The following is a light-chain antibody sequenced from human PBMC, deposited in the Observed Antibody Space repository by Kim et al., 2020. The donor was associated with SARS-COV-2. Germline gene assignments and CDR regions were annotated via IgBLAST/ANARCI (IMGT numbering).Light chain of an antibody. Sequence: SASVGDRVTITCRASQRISSYLNWYQQKPGKAPNLLIYAASSLQSGVPSRFSCSGSGTDFTLTISSLQPEDFATYYCQQSYNTPYTFGQGTKLEI. CDR2: AAS. CDR1: QRISSY. J-gene: IGKJ2*01. CDR3: QQSYNTPYT. V-gene: IGKV1-39*01.